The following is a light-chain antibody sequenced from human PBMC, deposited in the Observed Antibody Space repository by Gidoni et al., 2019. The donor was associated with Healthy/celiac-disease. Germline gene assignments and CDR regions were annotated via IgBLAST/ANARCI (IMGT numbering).Light chain of an antibody. CDR1: SSDVGGYNY. J-gene: IGLJ1*01. Sequence: QPVLTQPPSVSGPPGQSITISCPGTSSDVGGYNYVSWYQQHPGKAPKLMIYEVSNRPSGVSNRFSGSKSGNTASLTISGLQAEDEADYYCSSYTSSSTPRVFGTGTKVTVL. CDR2: EVS. CDR3: SSYTSSSTPRV. V-gene: IGLV2-14*01.